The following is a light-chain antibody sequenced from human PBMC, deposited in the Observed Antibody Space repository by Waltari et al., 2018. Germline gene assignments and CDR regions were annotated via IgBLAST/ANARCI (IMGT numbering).Light chain of an antibody. CDR2: KAS. Sequence: DIQMTQSPSTLSASVGDRVTITCRASQSISNYLAWYQQKPGKAPNLLIYKASILKSGVLSRFSGSGSGTQFTLTISSLQPGDFATYFCQQYNTYSSFGQGTKLEIK. CDR3: QQYNTYSS. J-gene: IGKJ2*01. CDR1: QSISNY. V-gene: IGKV1-5*03.